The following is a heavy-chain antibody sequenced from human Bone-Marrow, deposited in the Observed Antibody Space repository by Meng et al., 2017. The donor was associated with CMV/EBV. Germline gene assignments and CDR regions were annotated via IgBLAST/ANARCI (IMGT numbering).Heavy chain of an antibody. CDR3: ARGYFFNWFDP. J-gene: IGHJ5*02. CDR1: GYSISSGYY. V-gene: IGHV4-38-2*02. CDR2: IYHSGST. D-gene: IGHD3-10*01. Sequence: GSLRLSCTVSGYSISSGYYWGWIRQPPGKGLEWIGSIYHSGSTYYNPSLKSRVTISVDTSKNQFSLKLSSVTAADTAVYYCARGYFFNWFDPWGQGTLVTVSS.